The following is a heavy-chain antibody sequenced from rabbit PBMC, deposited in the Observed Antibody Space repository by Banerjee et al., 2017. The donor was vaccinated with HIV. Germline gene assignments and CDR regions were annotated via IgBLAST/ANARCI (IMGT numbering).Heavy chain of an antibody. Sequence: QQQLEESGGGLVKPEGSLTLTCKASGFSFSGGYDICWVRQAPGKGLEWIGCIYVDDSGSAYYASWAKGRFTISKTSSTTVTLQMTSLTAADTAIYFCARRYWNAFDPWGPGTLVTVS. CDR1: GFSFSGGYD. J-gene: IGHJ2*01. CDR3: ARRYWNAFDP. V-gene: IGHV1S45*01. CDR2: IYVDDSGSA.